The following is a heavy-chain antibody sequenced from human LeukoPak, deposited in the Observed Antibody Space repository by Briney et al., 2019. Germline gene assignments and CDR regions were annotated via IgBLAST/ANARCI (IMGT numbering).Heavy chain of an antibody. J-gene: IGHJ4*02. CDR3: ARDGSLRGYYDSSGRFDY. CDR2: ISAYNGNT. V-gene: IGHV1-18*01. CDR1: GYTFTSYG. D-gene: IGHD3-22*01. Sequence: ASVKVSCKASGYTFTSYGISWVRQAPGQGLEWMGWISAYNGNTNYAQKLQGRVTMTTDTSTSTAYMELRSLRSDDTAVYYCARDGSLRGYYDSSGRFDYWGQGTLVTVSS.